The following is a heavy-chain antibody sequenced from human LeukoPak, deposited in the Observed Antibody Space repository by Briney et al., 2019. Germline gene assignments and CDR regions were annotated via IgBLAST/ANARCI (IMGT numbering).Heavy chain of an antibody. D-gene: IGHD1-26*01. CDR3: AKGNSGSYSYYFDC. V-gene: IGHV3-9*01. Sequence: PGGSLRLSCAASGFIFDEYAMHWVRQAPGKGLEWVSSISWNRGSIAYADSVKGRFTISRDNSKNSLFLQMNGLGPEDTALYYCAKGNSGSYSYYFDCWGQGTLVTVSS. CDR1: GFIFDEYA. J-gene: IGHJ4*02. CDR2: ISWNRGSI.